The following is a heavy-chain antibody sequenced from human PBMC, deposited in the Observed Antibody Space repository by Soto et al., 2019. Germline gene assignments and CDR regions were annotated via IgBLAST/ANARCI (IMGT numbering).Heavy chain of an antibody. Sequence: TSETLSLTCTVSGGSISSGGYYWSWIRQHPGKGLEWMGYIYYSGSSTYNPSLKSRVTISVDTSKNQFSLKLSSVTAADTAVYYCASGSSGWYTYFDYWGQGTLVTVSS. CDR1: GGSISSGGYY. J-gene: IGHJ4*02. CDR2: IYYSGSS. V-gene: IGHV4-31*03. D-gene: IGHD6-19*01. CDR3: ASGSSGWYTYFDY.